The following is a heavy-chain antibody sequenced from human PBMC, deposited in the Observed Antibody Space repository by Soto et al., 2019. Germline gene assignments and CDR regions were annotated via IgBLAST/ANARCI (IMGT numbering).Heavy chain of an antibody. Sequence: SETLSLTCTVSGGSISSYYWSWIRQPPGKGLEWIGYIYYSGSTNFNPSLKSRVTISVDTSKNQFSLKLSSVTAADTAVYYCARWLQNWFDPWGQGTLVTVSS. CDR2: IYYSGST. D-gene: IGHD5-12*01. CDR3: ARWLQNWFDP. CDR1: GGSISSYY. J-gene: IGHJ5*02. V-gene: IGHV4-59*01.